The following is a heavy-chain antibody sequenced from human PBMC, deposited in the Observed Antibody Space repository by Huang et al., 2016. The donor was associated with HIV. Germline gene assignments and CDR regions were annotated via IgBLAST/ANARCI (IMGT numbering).Heavy chain of an antibody. CDR1: GTSMTSSLFS. Sequence: QLRESGPGLVTPSETLSLTCSASGTSMTSSLFSWGWFRQPPGRGVEWIGSVYVRVNTYDNPARKSRVTISIDTANKQYSMRLTSVTGADTAVYFCAREVRSVDTDRPDGYYYRGLDVWGQGTTVIVSS. CDR2: VYVRVNT. D-gene: IGHD2-2*03. CDR3: AREVRSVDTDRPDGYYYRGLDV. V-gene: IGHV4-39*02. J-gene: IGHJ6*02.